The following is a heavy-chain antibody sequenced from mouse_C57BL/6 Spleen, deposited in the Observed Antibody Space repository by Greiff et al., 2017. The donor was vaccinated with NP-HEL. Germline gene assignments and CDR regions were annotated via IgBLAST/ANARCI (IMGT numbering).Heavy chain of an antibody. CDR1: GFSLTSYG. D-gene: IGHD2-5*01. CDR2: IWRGGST. V-gene: IGHV2-5*01. Sequence: QVQLKESGPGLVQPSQSLSITCTVSGFSLTSYGVHWVRQSPGKGLEWLGVIWRGGSTDYNAAFMSRLSITKDNSKSQVFFKMNSLQADDTAIYYCAKNNDSNYVDAMDYWGQGTSVTVS. J-gene: IGHJ4*01. CDR3: AKNNDSNYVDAMDY.